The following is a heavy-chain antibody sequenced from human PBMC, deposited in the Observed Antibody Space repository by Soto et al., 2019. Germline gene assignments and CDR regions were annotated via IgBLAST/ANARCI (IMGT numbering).Heavy chain of an antibody. V-gene: IGHV1-3*01. J-gene: IGHJ4*02. CDR3: ARVDTAMVSDY. CDR1: GYTFTSYA. D-gene: IGHD5-18*01. Sequence: QVQLVQSGAEVKNPGASVKVSCQASGYTFTSYAMHWVRQAPGQSLDWMGWINAGNGNTKYSQKLQGRVTITRDTSASTAYMALSSLRSEDTAVYYCARVDTAMVSDYWGQGTLVTVSS. CDR2: INAGNGNT.